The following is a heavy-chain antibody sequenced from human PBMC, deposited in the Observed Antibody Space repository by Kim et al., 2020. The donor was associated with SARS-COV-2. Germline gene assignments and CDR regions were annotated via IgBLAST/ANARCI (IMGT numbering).Heavy chain of an antibody. J-gene: IGHJ6*02. D-gene: IGHD3-10*01. CDR1: GFTFSSYG. CDR3: ARDHGDYYGSGSYYYYYYGMDV. V-gene: IGHV3-33*01. Sequence: GGSLRLSCAASGFTFSSYGMHWVRQAPGKGLEWVAVIWYDGSNKYYADSVKGRFTISRDNSKNTLYLQMNSLRAEDTAVYYCARDHGDYYGSGSYYYYYYGMDVWGQGTTVTVSS. CDR2: IWYDGSNK.